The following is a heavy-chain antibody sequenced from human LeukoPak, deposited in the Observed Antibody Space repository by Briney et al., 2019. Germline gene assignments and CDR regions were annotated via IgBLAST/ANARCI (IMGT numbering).Heavy chain of an antibody. J-gene: IGHJ6*03. D-gene: IGHD4-17*01. V-gene: IGHV3-48*03. CDR3: ARGVTVTGFYYYYYYMDV. CDR1: GFTFSSYE. CDR2: ISSSGSTI. Sequence: HSGGSLRLSCAASGFTFSSYEMNWVRQAPGKGLEWVSYISSSGSTIYYADSVKGRFTISRDNAKNSLYLQMNSLRAEDTALYYCARGVTVTGFYYYYYYMDVWGKGTTVTVSS.